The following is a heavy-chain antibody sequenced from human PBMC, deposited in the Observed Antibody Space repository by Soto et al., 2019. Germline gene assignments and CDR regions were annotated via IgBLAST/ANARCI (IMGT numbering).Heavy chain of an antibody. CDR1: GYTFTSYY. CDR2: INPSGGST. V-gene: IGHV1-46*01. D-gene: IGHD5-12*01. CDR3: ARMGADGGYSNWFDP. J-gene: IGHJ5*02. Sequence: GASVKLSCKASGYTFTSYYMRWVRQAPGQGLEWMGIINPSGGSTSYAQKFQGRVTMTRDTSTSTVYMELSSLRSEDTAVYYCARMGADGGYSNWFDPWGQGTLVTVSS.